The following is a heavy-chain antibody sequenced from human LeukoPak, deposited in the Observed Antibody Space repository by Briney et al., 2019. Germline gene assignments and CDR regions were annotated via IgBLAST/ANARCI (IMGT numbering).Heavy chain of an antibody. CDR1: GYSFTSYW. CDR2: IYTGDSDT. Sequence: GVSLKISCKGSGYSFTSYWIGWVHQIPGKRLELMGIIYTGDSDTRYSPSFQGQVTISADKSISTAYLQWSSLKASDTAMYYCARHQWFGEAYGMDVWGQGTTVTVSS. D-gene: IGHD3-10*01. J-gene: IGHJ6*02. CDR3: ARHQWFGEAYGMDV. V-gene: IGHV5-51*07.